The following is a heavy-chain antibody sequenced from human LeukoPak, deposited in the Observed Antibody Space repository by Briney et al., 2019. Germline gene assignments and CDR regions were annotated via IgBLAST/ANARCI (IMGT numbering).Heavy chain of an antibody. CDR3: AKDSNTGYVSVGPDY. Sequence: GGSLRLSCQTSGFVFRNYGMHWVRQAPGKGLEWVAFVRYDESNKYYADSLKGRFTISRDNSSNTVYLQINSLRAEDTGVYSCAKDSNTGYVSVGPDYWGLGTLVTVSS. CDR2: VRYDESNK. CDR1: GFVFRNYG. J-gene: IGHJ4*02. V-gene: IGHV3-30*02. D-gene: IGHD5-12*01.